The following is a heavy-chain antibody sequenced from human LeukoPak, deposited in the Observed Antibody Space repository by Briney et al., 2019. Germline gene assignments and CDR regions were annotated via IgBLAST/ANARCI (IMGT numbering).Heavy chain of an antibody. J-gene: IGHJ3*02. Sequence: GGSLRLSCVASGFTFSNYAMNWVRQAPGKGLEWVSGVSGGGSSTYYADSVKGRFTISRDNSKNMLYLQMNSLRAEDTAVYYCARDSHRGYDYVWGSYRSGAPRSPSFDIWGQGTMVTVSS. V-gene: IGHV3-23*01. D-gene: IGHD3-16*02. CDR3: ARDSHRGYDYVWGSYRSGAPRSPSFDI. CDR1: GFTFSNYA. CDR2: VSGGGSST.